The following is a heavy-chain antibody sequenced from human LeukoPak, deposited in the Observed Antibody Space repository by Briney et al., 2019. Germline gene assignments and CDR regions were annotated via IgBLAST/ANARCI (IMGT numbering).Heavy chain of an antibody. CDR2: IYYSGST. Sequence: SETLSLTCTVSGGSISSGDYYWSWIRQPPGKGLEWIGYIYYSGSTYYNPSLKSRVTISVDTSKNQFSLRLSSVTAADTAIYYCARLWAADPNLDYWGQGTLVTVSS. J-gene: IGHJ4*02. V-gene: IGHV4-30-4*08. CDR3: ARLWAADPNLDY. CDR1: GGSISSGDYY. D-gene: IGHD6-13*01.